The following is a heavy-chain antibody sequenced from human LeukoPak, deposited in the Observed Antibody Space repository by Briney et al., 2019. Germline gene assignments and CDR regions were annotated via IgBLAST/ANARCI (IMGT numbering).Heavy chain of an antibody. CDR1: GYTFTSYA. D-gene: IGHD3-10*01. V-gene: IGHV1-3*01. CDR2: INAGNGNT. Sequence: ASVKVSCKASGYTFTSYAMHWVRQAPGQRLEWMGWINAGNGNTKYSQKFQGRVTITRDTSASTAYMELSSLRSEDTAVYYCARVGGGITMVRGEVYYGMDVWGQGTTVTVSS. J-gene: IGHJ6*02. CDR3: ARVGGGITMVRGEVYYGMDV.